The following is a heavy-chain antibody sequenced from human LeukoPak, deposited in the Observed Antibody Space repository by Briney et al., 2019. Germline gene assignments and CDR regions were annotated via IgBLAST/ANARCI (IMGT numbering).Heavy chain of an antibody. CDR2: IIPNSGDT. D-gene: IGHD3-10*01. J-gene: IGHJ4*02. CDR3: ARDPIGPYSGYFDY. Sequence: ASVKVSCKASGYTFSGYYIHWVRQAPGQGLEWMGWIIPNSGDTKYSQKFQDRVTITRDTSASTAYMELSSLRSEDTAVYSCARDPIGPYSGYFDYWGQGTLVTVSS. CDR1: GYTFSGYY. V-gene: IGHV1-2*02.